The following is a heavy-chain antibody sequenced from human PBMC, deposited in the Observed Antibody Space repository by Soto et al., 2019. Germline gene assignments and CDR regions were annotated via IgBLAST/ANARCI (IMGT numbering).Heavy chain of an antibody. CDR2: INHSGST. V-gene: IGHV4-34*01. Sequence: SETLSLTCAVYGGSFSGYYWSWIRQPPGKGLEWIGEINHSGSTNYNPSLKSRVTISVDTSKNQFSLKLSSVTAADTAVYYCASIYSGSWQNNWFDPWGQGTLVTVSS. D-gene: IGHD5-12*01. CDR1: GGSFSGYY. CDR3: ASIYSGSWQNNWFDP. J-gene: IGHJ5*02.